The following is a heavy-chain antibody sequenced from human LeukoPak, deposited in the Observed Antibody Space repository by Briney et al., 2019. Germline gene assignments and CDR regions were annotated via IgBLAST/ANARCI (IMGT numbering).Heavy chain of an antibody. CDR1: GGSISSGGYS. Sequence: SQTLSLTCAVSGGSISSGGYSWSWIRQPPGKGLEWIGYIYHSGSTYYNPSLKSRVTISVDRSKNQFSLKLSSVTAADTAVYYCARDQYNWNYAHRWFDPWAREPWSPSPQ. J-gene: IGHJ5*02. V-gene: IGHV4-30-2*01. CDR3: ARDQYNWNYAHRWFDP. CDR2: IYHSGST. D-gene: IGHD1-7*01.